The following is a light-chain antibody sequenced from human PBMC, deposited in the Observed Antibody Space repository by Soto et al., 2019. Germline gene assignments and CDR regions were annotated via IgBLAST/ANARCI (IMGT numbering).Light chain of an antibody. CDR2: EVS. J-gene: IGLJ1*01. V-gene: IGLV2-8*01. Sequence: QSALTQPPSASGSPGQSVTLSCAGTSSDVGGYNYVSWYQQYPGKVPKLMIDEVSERPSGVPDRFSGSKSGNTAFLTVSGLQAEYEADYSCLSYADTAYVFGTGTKVTVL. CDR3: LSYADTAYV. CDR1: SSDVGGYNY.